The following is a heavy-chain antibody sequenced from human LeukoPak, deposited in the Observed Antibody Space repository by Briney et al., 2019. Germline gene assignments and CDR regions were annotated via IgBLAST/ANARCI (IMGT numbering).Heavy chain of an antibody. J-gene: IGHJ4*02. CDR1: GFTFSSYS. Sequence: GGPLRLSCAASGFTFSSYSMNWVRQAPGKGLEWVSSISSSSSYIYYADSVKGRFTISRDNAKNSLYLQMNSLRAEDTAVYYCARDYPRKGGSHFDYWGQGTLVTVSS. CDR2: ISSSSSYI. D-gene: IGHD1-26*01. CDR3: ARDYPRKGGSHFDY. V-gene: IGHV3-21*01.